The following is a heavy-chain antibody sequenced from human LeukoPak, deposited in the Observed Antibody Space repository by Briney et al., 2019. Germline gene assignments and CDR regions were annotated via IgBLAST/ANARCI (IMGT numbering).Heavy chain of an antibody. CDR2: ISGSGGST. J-gene: IGHJ4*02. CDR1: GFTFSSYA. D-gene: IGHD6-19*01. CDR3: ARAPSQGYSSGWYLDY. Sequence: GGSLRLSCAASGFTFSSYAMSWVRQAPGKGLEWVSAISGSGGSTYYADSVKGRFTISRDNSKNTLYLQMNSLRAEDTAVYYCARAPSQGYSSGWYLDYWGQGTLVTVSS. V-gene: IGHV3-23*01.